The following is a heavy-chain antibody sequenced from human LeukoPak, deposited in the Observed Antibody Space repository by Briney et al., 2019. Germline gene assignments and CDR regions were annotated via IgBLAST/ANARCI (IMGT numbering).Heavy chain of an antibody. CDR3: AKDHKRGGYYDSSGPQPFDY. Sequence: GGSLRLSCAASGFTVSSNFMSWVRQAPGKGLEWVSAISGSGGSTYYADSVKGRFTISRDNSKNTLYLQMNSLRAEDTAVYYCAKDHKRGGYYDSSGPQPFDYWGQGTLVTVSS. J-gene: IGHJ4*02. CDR2: ISGSGGST. D-gene: IGHD3-22*01. CDR1: GFTVSSNF. V-gene: IGHV3-23*01.